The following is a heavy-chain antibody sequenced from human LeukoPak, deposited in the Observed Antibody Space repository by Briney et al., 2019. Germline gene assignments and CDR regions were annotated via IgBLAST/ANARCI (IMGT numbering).Heavy chain of an antibody. D-gene: IGHD3-22*01. CDR1: GFDFSSYS. Sequence: GGSLRLSCAASGFDFSSYSFNWVRQAPGKGLPWVAAVNTVSSYIYYAVSVRGRIAISRANDKNSVLLQMNSLRAEDMAMYYCVRLRRNSDSSGYFYYYDNWGQGTLVTVSS. CDR2: VNTVSSYI. J-gene: IGHJ4*02. CDR3: VRLRRNSDSSGYFYYYDN. V-gene: IGHV3-21*01.